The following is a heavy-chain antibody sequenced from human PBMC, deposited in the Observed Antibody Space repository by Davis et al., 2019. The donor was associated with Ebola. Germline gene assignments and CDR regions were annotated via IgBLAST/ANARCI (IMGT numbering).Heavy chain of an antibody. J-gene: IGHJ3*02. CDR2: IYPGDSDT. CDR3: ARLQASSDGSTGTDAFDI. V-gene: IGHV5-51*01. D-gene: IGHD5-12*01. Sequence: PGGSLRLSCKGSGYSFTSYWIGWVRQMPGKGLEWMGIIYPGDSDTRYSPSFQGQVTISADKSISTASLQWSSLKASDTAMYYCARLQASSDGSTGTDAFDIWGQGTMVTVSS. CDR1: GYSFTSYW.